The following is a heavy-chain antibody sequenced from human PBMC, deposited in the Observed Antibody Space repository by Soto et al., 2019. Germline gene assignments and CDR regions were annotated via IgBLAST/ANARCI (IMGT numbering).Heavy chain of an antibody. Sequence: SVKVSCKASGGTFSSYAISWVRQAPGQGLEWMGGIIPIFGTANYAQKFQGRVTITADESTSTAYMELSSLRSEDTAAYYCASNDYGDYGRAGGMDVWGQGTTVTVSS. CDR1: GGTFSSYA. J-gene: IGHJ6*02. V-gene: IGHV1-69*13. CDR2: IIPIFGTA. CDR3: ASNDYGDYGRAGGMDV. D-gene: IGHD4-17*01.